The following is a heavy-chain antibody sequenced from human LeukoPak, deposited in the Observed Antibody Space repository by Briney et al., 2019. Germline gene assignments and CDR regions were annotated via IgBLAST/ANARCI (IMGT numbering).Heavy chain of an antibody. CDR3: ARLQATVTIHAYFDY. CDR2: IYYSGST. J-gene: IGHJ4*01. D-gene: IGHD4-17*01. Sequence: SETLSLTCTVSGGSVRSYYWSWIRQPPGKGLEWIGYIYYSGSTNYNPSLESRVAISVDTSKNQFSLKLDSVTAADTAVYYCARLQATVTIHAYFDYWGQGALVTVSS. CDR1: GGSVRSYY. V-gene: IGHV4-59*02.